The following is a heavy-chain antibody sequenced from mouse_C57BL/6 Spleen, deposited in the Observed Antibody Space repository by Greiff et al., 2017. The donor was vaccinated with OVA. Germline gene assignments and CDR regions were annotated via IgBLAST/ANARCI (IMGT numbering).Heavy chain of an antibody. D-gene: IGHD3-2*02. J-gene: IGHJ2*01. CDR1: VYTFTRYW. Sequence: VQLQQPGAELVLPGASVQLSCKASVYTFTRYWMHWVKQRPGQGLEWLGEIVPSDSYTNYNQKFKGKSTLTVDKSSSTAYMQLSSLTSEDSAVYYCARLDSSGYGYWGQGTTLTVSS. CDR3: ARLDSSGYGY. CDR2: IVPSDSYT. V-gene: IGHV1-69*01.